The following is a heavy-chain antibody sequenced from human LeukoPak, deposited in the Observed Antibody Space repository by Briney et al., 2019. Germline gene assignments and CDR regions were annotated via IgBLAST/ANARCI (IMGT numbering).Heavy chain of an antibody. CDR2: IYTSGTT. CDR3: ALKYSSSSGNWFDP. Sequence: SETLSLTCTVSGGSISSYFWSWIRQPAGKGLEWIGRIYTSGTTNYNPSLKSRVTMSVDTSKNQFSLKLTSVTAADTAVYYCALKYSSSSGNWFDPWGQGTLVTVSS. V-gene: IGHV4-4*07. J-gene: IGHJ5*02. D-gene: IGHD6-6*01. CDR1: GGSISSYF.